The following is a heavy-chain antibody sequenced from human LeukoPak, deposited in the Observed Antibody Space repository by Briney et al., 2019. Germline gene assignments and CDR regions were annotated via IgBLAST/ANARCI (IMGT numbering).Heavy chain of an antibody. CDR3: ARDLSDNWYTFGY. CDR1: GFTFDDYG. Sequence: GGSLRLSCEDSGFTFDDYGMSWVRQAPGKGLERVSGINWDGGSTFYADSVKGRFTVSRDNAKNSLYLQMNSLRAEDTALYYCARDLSDNWYTFGYWGRGTLVTVSS. D-gene: IGHD1-1*01. V-gene: IGHV3-20*04. CDR2: INWDGGST. J-gene: IGHJ4*02.